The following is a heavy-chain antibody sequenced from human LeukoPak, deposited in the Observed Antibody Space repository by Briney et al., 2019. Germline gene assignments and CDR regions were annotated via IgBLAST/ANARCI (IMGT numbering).Heavy chain of an antibody. Sequence: ASVKVSCKASGYTFTGYYMHWVRQAPGQGLEWMGWINPNSGGTNYAQKFQGRVTMTRDTSISTAYMELSRLRSDDTAVYYCARAYSSIAARPLDYWGQGTLVAVSS. D-gene: IGHD6-6*01. CDR1: GYTFTGYY. CDR2: INPNSGGT. J-gene: IGHJ4*02. V-gene: IGHV1-2*02. CDR3: ARAYSSIAARPLDY.